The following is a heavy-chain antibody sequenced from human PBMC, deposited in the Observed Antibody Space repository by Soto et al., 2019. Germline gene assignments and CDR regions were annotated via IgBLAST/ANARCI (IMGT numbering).Heavy chain of an antibody. CDR3: GRAGGSELRYFVLPEVGV. CDR2: VTYDSSEK. J-gene: IGHJ4*02. CDR1: GFSFFNYG. Sequence: PGGSLRLSCTASGFSFFNYGFAWIRQAPGKGLEWVAVVTYDSSEKYYADSVKGRFIISRDNSKNTVYLQMDSLQHNDSALYYCGRAGGSELRYFVLPEVGVWGQLTPVTVSS. D-gene: IGHD3-9*01. V-gene: IGHV3-30*03.